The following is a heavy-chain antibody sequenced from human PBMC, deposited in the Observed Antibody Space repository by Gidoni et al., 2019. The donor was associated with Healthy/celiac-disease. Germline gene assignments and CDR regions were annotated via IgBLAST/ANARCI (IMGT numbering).Heavy chain of an antibody. CDR1: GFNFSSYA. CDR2: ISGSGGST. D-gene: IGHD3-22*01. Sequence: EVQLLESGGGLVQPGGSLRLSCAASGFNFSSYAMSWVRQAPGKGLGWVSAISGSGGSTYYADSVKGRFTISRDNSKNTLYLQMNSLRAEDTAVYYCAKGPRWLLLPFDYWGQGTLVTVSS. J-gene: IGHJ4*02. CDR3: AKGPRWLLLPFDY. V-gene: IGHV3-23*01.